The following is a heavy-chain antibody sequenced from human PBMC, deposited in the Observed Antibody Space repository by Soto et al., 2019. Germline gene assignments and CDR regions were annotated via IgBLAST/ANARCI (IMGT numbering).Heavy chain of an antibody. V-gene: IGHV3-33*01. CDR1: GFTFSSYG. CDR3: ARDDPLYYYYGMDV. J-gene: IGHJ6*02. CDR2: IWYDGSNK. Sequence: QVQLVESGGGVVQPGRSLRLSCAASGFTFSSYGMHWVRQAPGKGLEWVAVIWYDGSNKYYAESVKGRFTISRDNSKNTLYLQMNSLRAEDTAVYYCARDDPLYYYYGMDVWGQGTTVTVSS.